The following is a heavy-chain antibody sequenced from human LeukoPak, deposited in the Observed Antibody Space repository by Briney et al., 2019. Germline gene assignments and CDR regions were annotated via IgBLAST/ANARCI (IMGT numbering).Heavy chain of an antibody. CDR2: IQTETEGGTA. J-gene: IGHJ4*02. CDR3: TTDWSF. Sequence: GGSLRLSCAASGFTFSSYEMNWVRQAPGKGLEWVGRIQTETEGGTADYAAPVQGRFTISRDDSKNTVYLQMNRLTTEDTAVYFCTTDWSFWGQGALVTVSS. CDR1: GFTFSSYE. D-gene: IGHD2-8*02. V-gene: IGHV3-15*01.